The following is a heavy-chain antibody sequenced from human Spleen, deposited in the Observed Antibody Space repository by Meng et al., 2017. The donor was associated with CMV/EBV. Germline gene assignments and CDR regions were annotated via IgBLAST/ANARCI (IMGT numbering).Heavy chain of an antibody. CDR2: MSYDGTKQ. CDR1: GFTFSSYG. J-gene: IGHJ6*02. V-gene: IGHV3-30*03. D-gene: IGHD1-1*01. Sequence: GESLKISCAASGFTFSSYGIHWVRQAPGKGLEWVAVMSYDGTKQFYGDSVKGRFTGPRDTSRTTLYTRMNSLRAEDTAVYYWARDWNMMLDFALVQSNYYGLDVWGQGTTVTVSS. CDR3: ARDWNMMLDFALVQSNYYGLDV.